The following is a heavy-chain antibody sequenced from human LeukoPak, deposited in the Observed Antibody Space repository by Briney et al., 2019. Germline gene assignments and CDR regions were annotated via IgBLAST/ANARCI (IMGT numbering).Heavy chain of an antibody. CDR1: GYTLTELS. J-gene: IGHJ3*02. CDR2: FDPEDGET. Sequence: ASVTVSCKVSGYTLTELSMHWVRQAPGKGLEWMGGFDPEDGETIYAQKFQGRVTMTEDTSTDTAYMELSSLRSEGTAVYYCATAWLDTVVTPLPAFDIWGQGTMVTVSS. D-gene: IGHD4-23*01. V-gene: IGHV1-24*01. CDR3: ATAWLDTVVTPLPAFDI.